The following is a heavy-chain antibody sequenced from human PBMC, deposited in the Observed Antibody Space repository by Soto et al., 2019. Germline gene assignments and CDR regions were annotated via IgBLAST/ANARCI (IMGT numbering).Heavy chain of an antibody. V-gene: IGHV3-48*03. CDR1: GFDFSGSE. D-gene: IGHD2-21*01. CDR2: ITGSGGAM. J-gene: IGHJ4*02. CDR3: AKVAPFILGSPF. Sequence: EVKLVESGGGLVQPGGSLRLSCTASGFDFSGSEMNWFRQAPGKGLEWVAYITGSGGAMFHADSVKGRFSISRDNAKNSFFLEMNKLTVDDAGVYYCAKVAPFILGSPFWGQGTLVTVSS.